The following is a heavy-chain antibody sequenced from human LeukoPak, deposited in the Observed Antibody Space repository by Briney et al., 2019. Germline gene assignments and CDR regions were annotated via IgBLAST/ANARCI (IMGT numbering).Heavy chain of an antibody. J-gene: IGHJ6*03. CDR1: GGSISSGDYY. V-gene: IGHV4-30-4*08. D-gene: IGHD3-3*01. CDR2: IYYSGST. Sequence: PSETLSLTCTVSGGSISSGDYYWSWIRQPPGKGLEWIGYIYYSGSTYYNPSLKSRVTISVDTSKNQFSLKLSSVTAADTAVYYCARDPRIRFLESKYYMDVWGKGTTVTVSS. CDR3: ARDPRIRFLESKYYMDV.